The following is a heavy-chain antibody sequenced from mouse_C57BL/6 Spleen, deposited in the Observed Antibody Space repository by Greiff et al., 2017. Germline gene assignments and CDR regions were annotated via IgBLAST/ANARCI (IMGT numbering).Heavy chain of an antibody. CDR2: IDPSDSET. CDR3: ARHPLYYYGSSYGYFGG. CDR1: GYTFTSYW. J-gene: IGHJ1*03. Sequence: QVQLQQPGAELVRPGSSVKLSCKASGYTFTSYWMHWVKQRPIQGLEWIGNIDPSDSETHYNQKFKDKATLTVDKSYSTAYMQLSSLTSEDSAVYYCARHPLYYYGSSYGYFGGWGTGTTVTVSS. D-gene: IGHD1-1*01. V-gene: IGHV1-52*01.